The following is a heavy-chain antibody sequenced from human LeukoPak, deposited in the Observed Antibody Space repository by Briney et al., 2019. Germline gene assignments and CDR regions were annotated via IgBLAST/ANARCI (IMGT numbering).Heavy chain of an antibody. CDR3: ARAESRGWYFDL. V-gene: IGHV4-34*01. Sequence: SETLSLTCAVYGGSFSGYYWSWIRQPPGKGLEWIGEINHSGSTNYNPSLKSRVTISVDKSKNQFSLKLSSVTAADTAVYYCARAESRGWYFDLWGRGTLVTVSS. J-gene: IGHJ2*01. CDR2: INHSGST. CDR1: GGSFSGYY.